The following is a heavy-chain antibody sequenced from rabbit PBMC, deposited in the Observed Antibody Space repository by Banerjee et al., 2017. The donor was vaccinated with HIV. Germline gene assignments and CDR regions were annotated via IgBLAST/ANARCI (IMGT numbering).Heavy chain of an antibody. CDR3: ARDLAGVIGWNFNL. Sequence: QSLEESGGDLVKPGASLTLTCKASGLDFSSSYYMCWVRQAPGKGLEWIACIYAGSSGNTVYASWAKGRFTISKTSSTTVTLQMTSLTAADTATYFCARDLAGVIGWNFNLWGPGTLVTVS. V-gene: IGHV1S40*01. CDR2: IYAGSSGNT. CDR1: GLDFSSSYY. J-gene: IGHJ4*01. D-gene: IGHD4-1*01.